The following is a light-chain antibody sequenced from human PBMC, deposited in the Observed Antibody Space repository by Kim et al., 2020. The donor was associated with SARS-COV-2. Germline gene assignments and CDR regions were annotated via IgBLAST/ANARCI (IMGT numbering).Light chain of an antibody. V-gene: IGLV3-19*01. Sequence: ALGQTVRITCQGHSLRSYYATWYQQKPRQAPLLVIYGKNNRPSGIPDRFSGSSSGSTASLTITGAQAEYEADYYCNSRDNSDNHVLFGGGTQLTVL. J-gene: IGLJ2*01. CDR1: SLRSYY. CDR2: GKN. CDR3: NSRDNSDNHVL.